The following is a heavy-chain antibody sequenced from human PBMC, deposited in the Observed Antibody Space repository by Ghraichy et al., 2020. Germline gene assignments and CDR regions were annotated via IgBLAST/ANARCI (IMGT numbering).Heavy chain of an antibody. J-gene: IGHJ6*02. CDR3: ATWNCSSRTCYAAYEFYGLDV. V-gene: IGHV3-48*01. Sequence: GESLNISCKVSRITFSSYNMMWVRQAPGKGLEWISYITSGGNTTNYADSVRGRFTISRDNSQNSLYLQMNDLSADDTAVYYCATWNCSSRTCYAAYEFYGLDVWGQGTTVIVSS. D-gene: IGHD2-2*01. CDR2: ITSGGNTT. CDR1: RITFSSYN.